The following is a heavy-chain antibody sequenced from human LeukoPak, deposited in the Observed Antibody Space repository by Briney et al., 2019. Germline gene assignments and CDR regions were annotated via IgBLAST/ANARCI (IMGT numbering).Heavy chain of an antibody. D-gene: IGHD3-3*01. CDR1: GGSISSDY. CDR3: ARDQGGAVHAFDI. J-gene: IGHJ3*02. Sequence: PSETLSLTCTVSGGSISSDYWSWIRQPPGKGLEWIGYIYYSGSTNYNPSLKSRVTISVDTSKNQFSLKVRSVTAADTAVYYCARDQGGAVHAFDIWGQGTKVTVSS. CDR2: IYYSGST. V-gene: IGHV4-59*01.